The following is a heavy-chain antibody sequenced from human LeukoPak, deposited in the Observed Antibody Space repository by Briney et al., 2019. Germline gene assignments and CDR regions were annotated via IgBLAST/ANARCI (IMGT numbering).Heavy chain of an antibody. CDR1: GGSISSSRYC. D-gene: IGHD1-26*01. CDR2: NNLSGSN. Sequence: SETLSLTCTVSGGSISSSRYCWGWIRQPPGKGLEWIVSNNLSGSNYYNPSLKSRFTLSVATSKNQFSLKLSSVTAEDTAVYYCARDKIVGATHFDYWGQGALVTVSS. V-gene: IGHV4-39*07. CDR3: ARDKIVGATHFDY. J-gene: IGHJ4*02.